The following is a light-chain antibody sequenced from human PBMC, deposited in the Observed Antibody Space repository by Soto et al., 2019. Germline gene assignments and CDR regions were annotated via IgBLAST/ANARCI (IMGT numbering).Light chain of an antibody. J-gene: IGKJ3*01. CDR3: QQNDNLPPT. CDR1: QDISNY. V-gene: IGKV1-33*01. Sequence: DIQMTQSPSSLSASVGDRVTITCQASQDISNYLYWYQQKPGKAPKLLIYDATNLETGVPSRFSGSGSGTHFTFTISSLQPDDISTYYCQQNDNLPPTFGPGTKVDI. CDR2: DAT.